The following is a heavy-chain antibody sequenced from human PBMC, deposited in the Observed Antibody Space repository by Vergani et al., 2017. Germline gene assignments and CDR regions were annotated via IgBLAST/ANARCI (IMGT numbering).Heavy chain of an antibody. CDR2: ISSSSSYI. J-gene: IGHJ4*02. V-gene: IGHV3-21*01. Sequence: EVQLLESGGGLVQPGGSLRLSCAASGFTFSSYSMNWVRQAPGKGLEWVSSISSSSSYIYYADSVKGRFTISRDNAKNSLYLQMNGLRAEDTAVYYCASQDRRDWGQGTLVTVSS. CDR3: ASQDRRD. CDR1: GFTFSSYS.